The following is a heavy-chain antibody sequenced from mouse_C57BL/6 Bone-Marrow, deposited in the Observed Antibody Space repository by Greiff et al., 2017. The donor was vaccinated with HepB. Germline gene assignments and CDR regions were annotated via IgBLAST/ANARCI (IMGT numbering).Heavy chain of an antibody. D-gene: IGHD2-2*01. J-gene: IGHJ1*03. CDR2: INYDGSST. Sequence: EVHLVESEGGLVQPGSSMKLSCTASGFTFSDYYMAWVRQVPEKGLEWVANINYDGSSTYYLDSLKSRFIISRDNTKNILYLQISSLKSEDTATYYCASEVTTSDWYFDVWGTGTTVTVSS. CDR3: ASEVTTSDWYFDV. V-gene: IGHV5-16*01. CDR1: GFTFSDYY.